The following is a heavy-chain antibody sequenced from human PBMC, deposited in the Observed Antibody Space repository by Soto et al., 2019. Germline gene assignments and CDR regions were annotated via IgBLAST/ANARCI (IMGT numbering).Heavy chain of an antibody. J-gene: IGHJ6*02. V-gene: IGHV1-18*01. CDR3: ASVVWSMNALDV. Sequence: QVQLVQSGAEVKKPGASVKVSRKASGYTFDTKGIIWVRQAPGQGLEWMGWINTYNGDTNYAEKLQDRVSLTTDTSTRTAYMDLRSLRSDDTAVYYCASVVWSMNALDVWGQGTTVTVSS. CDR2: INTYNGDT. D-gene: IGHD2-8*01. CDR1: GYTFDTKG.